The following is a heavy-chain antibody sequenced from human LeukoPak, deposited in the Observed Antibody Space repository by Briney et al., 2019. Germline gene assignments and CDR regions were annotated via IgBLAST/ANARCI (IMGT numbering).Heavy chain of an antibody. V-gene: IGHV3-21*01. CDR2: ISSSSSYI. Sequence: GGSLRLSCAASGFTFSSYEMNWVRQAPGKGLEWVSSISSSSSYIYYADSVKGRFTISRDNAKNSLYLQMNSLRAEDTAVYYCARASFLEDAFDIWGQGTMVTVSS. J-gene: IGHJ3*02. CDR3: ARASFLEDAFDI. D-gene: IGHD2/OR15-2a*01. CDR1: GFTFSSYE.